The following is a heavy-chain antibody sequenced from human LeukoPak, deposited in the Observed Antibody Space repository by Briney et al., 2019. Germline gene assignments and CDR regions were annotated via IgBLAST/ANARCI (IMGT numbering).Heavy chain of an antibody. CDR2: VFGDSKEI. Sequence: GGSLRLSCAASGITFSTYPMIWVRQVPGKGLEWVSVVFGDSKEIHYADSVKGRFTISRDNSKNTLYLQMNSLRAEDTAVYYCAKDRDSSGWYFGYWGQGTLVTVSS. CDR3: AKDRDSSGWYFGY. V-gene: IGHV3-23*01. CDR1: GITFSTYP. D-gene: IGHD6-19*01. J-gene: IGHJ4*02.